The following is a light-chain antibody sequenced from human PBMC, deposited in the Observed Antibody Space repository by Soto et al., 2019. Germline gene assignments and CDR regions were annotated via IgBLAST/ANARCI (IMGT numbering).Light chain of an antibody. V-gene: IGLV1-40*01. CDR2: GNS. CDR3: QSYDSSLSGWV. Sequence: QPVLTQPPSVSGAPGQRVTISCTGSSSNIGAGYDVHWYQQLPGTAPKLLIYGNSNRPSGVPDRFSGSKSGTSAPLAITGLQAEDEADYYCQSYDSSLSGWVFGGGTKVTVL. CDR1: SSNIGAGYD. J-gene: IGLJ3*02.